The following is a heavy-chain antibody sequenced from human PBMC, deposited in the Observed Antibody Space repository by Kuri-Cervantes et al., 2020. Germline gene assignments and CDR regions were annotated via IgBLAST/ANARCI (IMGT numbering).Heavy chain of an antibody. D-gene: IGHD3-9*01. CDR2: INHSGST. CDR1: GGSFSGYY. J-gene: IGHJ6*02. CDR3: AREGYFDWFNGLDV. V-gene: IGHV4-34*01. Sequence: SETLSLTCAVYGGSFSGYYWSWIRQPPGKGLEWIGEINHSGSTNYNPSLKSRVTISVDTSRNQFSLKLSSVTAADTAVYYCAREGYFDWFNGLDVWGQGTTVTVSS.